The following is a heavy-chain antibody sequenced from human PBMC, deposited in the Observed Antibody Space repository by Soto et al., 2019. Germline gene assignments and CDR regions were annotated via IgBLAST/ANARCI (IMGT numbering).Heavy chain of an antibody. CDR2: ISPIFGTP. CDR1: GGTFSSYT. D-gene: IGHD1-26*01. V-gene: IGHV1-69*01. Sequence: QVQLVQSGAEVQKPGSSVTVSCKASGGTFSSYTISWVRQAPGQGLEWMAGISPIFGTPIYAQKFQDRVTITADDSTMTAYMVMNRLTSEDTAVYYCARVVVGSRLSLDYWGQGTLVTISS. J-gene: IGHJ4*02. CDR3: ARVVVGSRLSLDY.